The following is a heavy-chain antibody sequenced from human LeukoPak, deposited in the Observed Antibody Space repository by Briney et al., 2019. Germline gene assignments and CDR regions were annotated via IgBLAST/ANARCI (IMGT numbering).Heavy chain of an antibody. CDR3: SSGRDIAVAGPGGYFDY. CDR2: MSPGGGNI. CDR1: GFSFSDYH. D-gene: IGHD6-19*01. J-gene: IGHJ4*02. Sequence: PGGSLRLSCAASGFSFSDYHMNWIRQAPGKGLEWISYMSPGGGNIYFADSVKGRFILSRDNAKHSLDLQMNSLTAEDTAVYYCSSGRDIAVAGPGGYFDYWGQGTLVTVSS. V-gene: IGHV3-11*01.